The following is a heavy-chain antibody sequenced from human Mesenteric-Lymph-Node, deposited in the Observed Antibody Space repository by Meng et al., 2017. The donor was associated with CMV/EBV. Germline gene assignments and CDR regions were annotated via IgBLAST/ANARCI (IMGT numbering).Heavy chain of an antibody. Sequence: GESLKISCAASGFTFSSYSMNWVRQAPGKGLEWLSYISSSGGTTYSADSVKGRFTISRDNAKNSLYLQMNSLRAEDTAVYYCARKCDNTWSSFDYWGQGALVTVSS. J-gene: IGHJ4*02. CDR1: GFTFSSYS. CDR2: ISSSGGTT. D-gene: IGHD1-1*01. V-gene: IGHV3-48*04. CDR3: ARKCDNTWSSFDY.